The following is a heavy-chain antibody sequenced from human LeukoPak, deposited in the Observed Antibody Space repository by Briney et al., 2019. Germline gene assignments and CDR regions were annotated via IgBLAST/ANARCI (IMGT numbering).Heavy chain of an antibody. Sequence: GASVKVSCKASGYTFTSYYMHWVRQAPGQGLEWMGWINTNTGNPTYAQGFTGRFVFSLDTSVSTAYLQISSLKAEDTAVYYCARPSPSGYYDSLDIWGQGTMVTVSS. V-gene: IGHV7-4-1*02. CDR3: ARPSPSGYYDSLDI. CDR2: INTNTGNP. CDR1: GYTFTSYY. D-gene: IGHD3-22*01. J-gene: IGHJ3*02.